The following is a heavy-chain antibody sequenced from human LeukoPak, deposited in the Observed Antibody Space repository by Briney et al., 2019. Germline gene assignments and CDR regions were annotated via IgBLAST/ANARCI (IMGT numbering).Heavy chain of an antibody. CDR2: ISTSGSTI. CDR3: AEAVPATGY. D-gene: IGHD1-1*01. CDR1: GFTFSTYE. V-gene: IGHV3-48*03. Sequence: PGGSLRLSCAASGFTFSTYEMNWVRRAPGRGLEWVSYISTSGSTIYYADSVEGRFTISRDNAKNSLYLQMNNLRVEDTAVYYCAEAVPATGYWGQGTLVTVSS. J-gene: IGHJ4*02.